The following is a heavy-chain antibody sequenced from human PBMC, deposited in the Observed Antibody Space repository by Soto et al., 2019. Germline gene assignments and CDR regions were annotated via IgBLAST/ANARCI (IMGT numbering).Heavy chain of an antibody. D-gene: IGHD4-17*01. CDR1: GFTFSSYA. CDR2: ISYDGSNK. V-gene: IGHV3-30-3*01. J-gene: IGHJ4*02. CDR3: ARDTAFDY. Sequence: GGSLRLSCAASGFTFSSYAMHWVRQAPGKGLEWVAVISYDGSNKYYADSVEGRFTISRDNSKNTLYLQMNSLRAEDTAVYYCARDTAFDYWGQGTLVTVSS.